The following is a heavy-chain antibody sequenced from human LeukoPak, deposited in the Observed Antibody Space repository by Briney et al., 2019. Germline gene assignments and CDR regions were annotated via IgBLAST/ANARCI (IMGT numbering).Heavy chain of an antibody. D-gene: IGHD3-9*01. CDR2: IRYDGSNK. Sequence: GGSLRLSCAASGFTFSSYGMHWVRQAPGKGLEWVALIRYDGSNKYYADSVKGRFTISRDNSKNTLYLQMNSLRAEDTAVYYCARDHSDYAILPGYYVHWGQGTLVTVSS. V-gene: IGHV3-30*02. CDR3: ARDHSDYAILPGYYVH. CDR1: GFTFSSYG. J-gene: IGHJ4*02.